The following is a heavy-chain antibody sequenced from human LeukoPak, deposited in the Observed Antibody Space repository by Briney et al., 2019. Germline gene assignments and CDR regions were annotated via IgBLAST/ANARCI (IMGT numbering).Heavy chain of an antibody. V-gene: IGHV4-34*01. CDR3: ARMGRYCSVGSCYSFDY. J-gene: IGHJ4*02. Sequence: SETLSLTCAVYGESFSGYYWSWIRQPPGKGLEWIGEINHSGSTNYNPSLKSRVTISVDTSKNQFSLKLSSVTASDTAGYYCARMGRYCSVGSCYSFDYWGQGTLVTVSS. CDR2: INHSGST. CDR1: GESFSGYY. D-gene: IGHD2-15*01.